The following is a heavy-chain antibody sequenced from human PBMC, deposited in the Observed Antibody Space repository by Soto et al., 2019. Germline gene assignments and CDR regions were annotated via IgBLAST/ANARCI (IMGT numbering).Heavy chain of an antibody. CDR1: SCSISSFY. D-gene: IGHD5-12*01. V-gene: IGHV4-59*01. CDR3: ARGDGFTGFDY. CDR2: IHYSGST. Sequence: XETLSLTCSVSSCSISSFYWSWIRQFPGKGLEWIGYIHYSGSTNSNPSLKSRVTISVDTSKNHFSLKLTSVTAADTAVYFCARGDGFTGFDYWGQGPLVTVS. J-gene: IGHJ4*02.